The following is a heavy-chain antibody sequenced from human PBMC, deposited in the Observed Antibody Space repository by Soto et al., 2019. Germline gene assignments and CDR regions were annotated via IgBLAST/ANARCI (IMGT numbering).Heavy chain of an antibody. CDR3: AKDPPWTVGPLAMDV. J-gene: IGHJ6*02. CDR1: VFTFSTHA. V-gene: IGHV3-23*01. Sequence: GPLRLSCVASVFTFSTHAMSWVRQAPGKGLEWVSTFSGSGGNIYYAESVKGRLTISRDDSKNTLYLQMNSLRVEDTAVYYCAKDPPWTVGPLAMDVWGQGTTVAVSS. D-gene: IGHD2-2*01. CDR2: FSGSGGNI.